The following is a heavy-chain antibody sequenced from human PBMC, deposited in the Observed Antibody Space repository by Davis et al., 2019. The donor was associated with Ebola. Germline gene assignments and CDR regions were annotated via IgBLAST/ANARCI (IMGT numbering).Heavy chain of an antibody. CDR2: IRNKAYGGTT. Sequence: GESLKISCTASGFNFGEYALTWVRQTPRKGLEWVGFIRNKAYGGTTEYAAFVKGRFTISRDDSGNIAYLQMNSLKIEDTAVYYCARESGGGIDYWGQGTLVTVSS. D-gene: IGHD1-26*01. V-gene: IGHV3-49*04. J-gene: IGHJ4*02. CDR3: ARESGGGIDY. CDR1: GFNFGEYA.